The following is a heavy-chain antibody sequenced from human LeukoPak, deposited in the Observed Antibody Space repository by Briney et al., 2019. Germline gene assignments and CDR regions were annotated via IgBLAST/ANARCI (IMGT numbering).Heavy chain of an antibody. D-gene: IGHD1-26*01. CDR1: GGSISSYY. CDR3: ARVSPGSGSYAKAYYFDC. J-gene: IGHJ4*02. Sequence: SETLSLTCTVSGGSISSYYWSWIRQPPGKGLEWIGYIYYSGSTTYNPSLKTRVTISIDPPKNQFSLKLGSVTAADTAVYCCARVSPGSGSYAKAYYFDCWGQGTMVSVSS. CDR2: IYYSGST. V-gene: IGHV4-59*01.